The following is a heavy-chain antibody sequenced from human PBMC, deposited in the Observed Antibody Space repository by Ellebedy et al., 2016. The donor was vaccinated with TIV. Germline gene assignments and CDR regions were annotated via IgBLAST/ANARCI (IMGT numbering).Heavy chain of an antibody. CDR2: IIPIVDIT. D-gene: IGHD3-3*01. CDR1: GGTFSNYA. V-gene: IGHV1-69*04. Sequence: AASVKVSCKASGGTFSNYAISWVRQAPGQGPEWMGRIIPIVDITNYAQQFQGRVTITADKSTSTAYMELSSLRSEDTAVYYCTRDGIRFLEWDIKYGIDVWGPGTTVTVSS. J-gene: IGHJ6*02. CDR3: TRDGIRFLEWDIKYGIDV.